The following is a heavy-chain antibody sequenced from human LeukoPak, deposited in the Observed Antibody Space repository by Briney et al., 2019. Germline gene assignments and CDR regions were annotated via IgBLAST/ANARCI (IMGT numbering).Heavy chain of an antibody. D-gene: IGHD2-21*02. CDR2: INPNSGGT. CDR3: ATRSTPEGDQDAFDI. CDR1: GYTFTGYY. J-gene: IGHJ3*02. Sequence: GASVKVSCKASGYTFTGYYMHWVRQAPGQGLEWMGRINPNSGGTNYAQKFQGRVTMTRDTSISTAYMELSSLRSEDTAVYYCATRSTPEGDQDAFDIWGQGTMVTVSS. V-gene: IGHV1-2*06.